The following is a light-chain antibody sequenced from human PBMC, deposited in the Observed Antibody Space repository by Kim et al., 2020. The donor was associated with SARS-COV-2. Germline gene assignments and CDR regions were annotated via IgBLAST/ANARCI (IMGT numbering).Light chain of an antibody. CDR2: KAS. J-gene: IGKJ1*01. CDR3: QQYHSYST. CDR1: QTISSW. V-gene: IGKV1-5*03. Sequence: DIQMTQSPSTVSASVGDGVTITCRASQTISSWLAWYQQRPGKAPKLLIYKASTLESGVPSRFSGSGSGTDFTLTTSSLQPDDVATYYCQQYHSYSTFGQGTKVDIK.